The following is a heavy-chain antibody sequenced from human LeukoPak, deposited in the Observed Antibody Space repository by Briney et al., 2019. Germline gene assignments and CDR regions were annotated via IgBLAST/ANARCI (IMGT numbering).Heavy chain of an antibody. D-gene: IGHD3-3*01. CDR3: ARGRPLRFLEWLDV. V-gene: IGHV1-18*01. CDR2: IFAYNGNT. J-gene: IGHJ6*04. Sequence: ASVKVSCKGSGYTFTSYSISWVRQAPGQGLERMGWIFAYNGNTTYSQKFQGRVTMTTDTSTTTAHMELRSLNTDDTAVYYCARGRPLRFLEWLDVWGKGTAVTVSS. CDR1: GYTFTSYS.